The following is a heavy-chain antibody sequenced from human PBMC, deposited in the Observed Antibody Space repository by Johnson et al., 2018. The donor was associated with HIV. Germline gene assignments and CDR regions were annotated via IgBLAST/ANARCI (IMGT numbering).Heavy chain of an antibody. Sequence: QVQLVESGGGVVQPGRSLRLSCAASGFTFSSYAMHWVRQAPGKGLEWVAVISYDGSNKYYADSVKGRFTISRDNSKNTRDLQMNSLRAEDTAWYYCARDGGSTRGDAFDIWGQGTMVIVSS. CDR2: ISYDGSNK. D-gene: IGHD1-26*01. CDR1: GFTFSSYA. J-gene: IGHJ3*02. CDR3: ARDGGSTRGDAFDI. V-gene: IGHV3-30*04.